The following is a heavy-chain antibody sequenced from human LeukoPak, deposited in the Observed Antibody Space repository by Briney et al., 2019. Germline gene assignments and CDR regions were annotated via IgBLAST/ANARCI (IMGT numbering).Heavy chain of an antibody. CDR3: AKENVDTAMGD. J-gene: IGHJ4*02. Sequence: GGSLRLSCAVSGFTVSSNYMSWVRQAPGKGLEWVSVLYSGGNTYYADSVKGRFTISRDNSKNTLYLQMNSLRAEDTAVYYCAKENVDTAMGDWGQGTLVTVSS. CDR2: LYSGGNT. CDR1: GFTVSSNY. V-gene: IGHV3-53*05. D-gene: IGHD5-18*01.